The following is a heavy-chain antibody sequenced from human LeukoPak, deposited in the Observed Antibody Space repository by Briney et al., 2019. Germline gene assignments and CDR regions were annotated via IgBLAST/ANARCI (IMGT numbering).Heavy chain of an antibody. V-gene: IGHV4-59*01. J-gene: IGHJ4*02. Sequence: SETLSLTCTVSGGSISGYYWTWIRQLPGKGLEWIGYIYNSGITNYNPSLKSRVTVSVDTSKNQFSLKLNSVTAADTAVYYCARVRYCSTNRCYDREFDNWGQGTLVTVSS. D-gene: IGHD2-2*01. CDR1: GGSISGYY. CDR2: IYNSGIT. CDR3: ARVRYCSTNRCYDREFDN.